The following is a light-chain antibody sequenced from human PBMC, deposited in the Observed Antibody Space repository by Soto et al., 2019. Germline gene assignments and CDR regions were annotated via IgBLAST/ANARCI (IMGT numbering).Light chain of an antibody. V-gene: IGKV3-20*01. J-gene: IGKJ2*01. CDR1: QSVSSTY. Sequence: EIVLTQSPGTLSLSPGERATRSCRASQSVSSTYLGWYQQKPGQAPRLLTYGASSRATGIPDRFSGSGSGTDFTLTISRLEPEDFAMYYCQQYGSSTYTFGQGTKVDI. CDR3: QQYGSSTYT. CDR2: GAS.